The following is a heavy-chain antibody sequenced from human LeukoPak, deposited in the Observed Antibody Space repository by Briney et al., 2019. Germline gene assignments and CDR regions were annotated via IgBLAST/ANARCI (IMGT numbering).Heavy chain of an antibody. CDR2: IYHSRST. V-gene: IGHV4-30-2*01. Sequence: SETLSLTCTVSGGSISSGGYYWSWIRQPPGKGLEWIGYIYHSRSTYYNPSLKSRVTISVDRSKNQFSLKLSSVTAADTAVYYCARATGTTEYFDYWGQGTLVTVSS. CDR1: GGSISSGGYY. D-gene: IGHD1-1*01. CDR3: ARATGTTEYFDY. J-gene: IGHJ4*02.